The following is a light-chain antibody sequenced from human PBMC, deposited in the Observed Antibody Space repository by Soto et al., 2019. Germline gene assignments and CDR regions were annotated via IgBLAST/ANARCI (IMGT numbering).Light chain of an antibody. CDR2: GAS. CDR3: QQYNNWPPIT. CDR1: QSVSSN. V-gene: IGKV3-15*01. Sequence: EIVLTQSPATLSLSPGERATLSCGASQSVSSNLAWYQQKPGQAPRLLIYGASTRATGIPARLSGSGSGTAFTLTISSLQSEDFAVYYCQQYNNWPPITFGQGTRLEIK. J-gene: IGKJ5*01.